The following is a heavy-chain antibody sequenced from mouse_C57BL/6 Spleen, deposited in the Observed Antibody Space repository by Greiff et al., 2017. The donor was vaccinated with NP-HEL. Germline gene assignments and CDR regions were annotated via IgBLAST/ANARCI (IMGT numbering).Heavy chain of an antibody. D-gene: IGHD1-1*01. CDR2: IYPGDGDT. Sequence: QVQLKESGAELVKPGASVKISCKASGYAFSSYWMNWVQQRPGKGLEWIGQIYPGDGDTNYNGKFKGKATLTADKSSSTAYIQLSSLTSEDSAVYFCARSDYYGSSYGFAYWGQGTLVTVSA. CDR3: ARSDYYGSSYGFAY. V-gene: IGHV1-80*01. CDR1: GYAFSSYW. J-gene: IGHJ3*01.